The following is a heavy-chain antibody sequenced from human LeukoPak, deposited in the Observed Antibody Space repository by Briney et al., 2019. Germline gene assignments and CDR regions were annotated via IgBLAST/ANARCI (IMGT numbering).Heavy chain of an antibody. D-gene: IGHD3-22*01. Sequence: SETLSLTCTVSGGSISSSSYYWGWIRQPPGKGLEWIGSIYYSGSTYYNPSLKSRVTISVDTSKNQFSLKLSSVTAADTAVYYCARWFVDYYDSSGLDYWGQGTLVTVSS. CDR3: ARWFVDYYDSSGLDY. CDR1: GGSISSSSYY. CDR2: IYYSGST. V-gene: IGHV4-39*07. J-gene: IGHJ4*02.